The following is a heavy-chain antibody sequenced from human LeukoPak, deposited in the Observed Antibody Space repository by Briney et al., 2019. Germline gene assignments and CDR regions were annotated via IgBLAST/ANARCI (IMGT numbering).Heavy chain of an antibody. V-gene: IGHV1-18*01. CDR1: GYTFTSYG. J-gene: IGHJ4*02. CDR2: ISAYDGDT. CDR3: ARDWGDYDYVWGSYRYDY. Sequence: GASVKVSCKASGYTFTSYGISWVRQDPGQGLEWMGWISAYDGDTNYTQKLQGRVTMTTDTSTGTAYMELRSLRSDDTAVYYCARDWGDYDYVWGSYRYDYWGQGTLVTVSS. D-gene: IGHD3-16*02.